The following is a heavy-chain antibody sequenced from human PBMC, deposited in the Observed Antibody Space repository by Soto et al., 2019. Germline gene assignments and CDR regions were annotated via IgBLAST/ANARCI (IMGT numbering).Heavy chain of an antibody. CDR2: ISYDGSNK. CDR1: GFTFSSYA. V-gene: IGHV3-30-3*01. CDR3: ARDQGGTTLYYHGMDV. J-gene: IGHJ6*02. Sequence: QVQLVESGGGVVQPGRSLRLSCAASGFTFSSYAMHWVRQAPGQGLEWVALISYDGSNKYYADSVKGRFTISRDNSKNTLYLQMNSLRPEETDVYHCARDQGGTTLYYHGMDVWGQGTTVTVSS. D-gene: IGHD1-7*01.